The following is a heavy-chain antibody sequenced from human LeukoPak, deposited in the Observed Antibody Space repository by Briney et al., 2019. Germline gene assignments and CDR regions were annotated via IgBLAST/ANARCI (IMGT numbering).Heavy chain of an antibody. CDR2: IYYSGST. J-gene: IGHJ4*02. CDR3: ARFIAVAGTFDY. Sequence: PSETLSLTCTVSGGSISSYYWSWIRQPPGKGLEWIGYIYYSGSTNYNPSLKSRVTISVDTSKNQFSPKLSSVTAADTAVYYCARFIAVAGTFDYWGQGTLVTVSS. V-gene: IGHV4-59*01. CDR1: GGSISSYY. D-gene: IGHD6-19*01.